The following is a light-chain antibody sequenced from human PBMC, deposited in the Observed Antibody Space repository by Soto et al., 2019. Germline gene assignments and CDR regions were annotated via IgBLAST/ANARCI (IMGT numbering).Light chain of an antibody. Sequence: EIVMTQSPATLSVSPGERATLSCRASQSVSSNLAWYQQKPGQAPRLLIYGASTRATGIPARFSGSESGTEFTLTISSLQSVDFAVYYCQQYNNWPRTFGQGTKVEIK. CDR1: QSVSSN. J-gene: IGKJ1*01. CDR3: QQYNNWPRT. V-gene: IGKV3-15*01. CDR2: GAS.